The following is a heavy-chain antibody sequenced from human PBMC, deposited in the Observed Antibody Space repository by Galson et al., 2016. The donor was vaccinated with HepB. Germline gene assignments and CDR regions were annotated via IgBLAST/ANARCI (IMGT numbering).Heavy chain of an antibody. J-gene: IGHJ5*02. CDR3: VREGDYDSYNWFAP. CDR2: IGSGGST. Sequence: SLRLSCAASGFIFSDYDISWIRQAPGKGLEWVSYIGSGGSTYYADSVKGRFTISRDNSKNTLYLQMNSLRGEDAAVYYCVREGDYDSYNWFAPWGQGTLVTVSS. CDR1: GFIFSDYD. V-gene: IGHV3-11*04. D-gene: IGHD3-3*01.